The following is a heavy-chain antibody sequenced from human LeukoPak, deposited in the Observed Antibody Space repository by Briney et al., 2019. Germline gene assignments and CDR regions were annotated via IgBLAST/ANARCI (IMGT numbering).Heavy chain of an antibody. J-gene: IGHJ4*02. CDR2: IYYSGST. CDR3: ARLMKSIVGATTPFIDY. Sequence: SETLSLTCTVSGGSISSSSYYWGWIRQPPGKGLEWIVSIYYSGSTYYNPSLKSRVTISVDTSKNQFSLKLSSVTAADTAVYYCARLMKSIVGATTPFIDYWGQGTLVTVSS. CDR1: GGSISSSSYY. D-gene: IGHD1-26*01. V-gene: IGHV4-39*01.